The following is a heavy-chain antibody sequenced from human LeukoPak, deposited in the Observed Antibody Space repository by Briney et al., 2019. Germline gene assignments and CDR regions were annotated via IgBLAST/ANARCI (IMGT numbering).Heavy chain of an antibody. CDR3: ARDKMKGWFGELSRTYFDY. Sequence: SVKVSCKVSGYSLTDLSLHWVRQAPGQGLEWMGRIIPILGIANYAQKFQGRVTITADKSTSTAYMELSSLRSEDTAVYYCARDKMKGWFGELSRTYFDYWGQGTLVTVSS. CDR2: IIPILGIA. D-gene: IGHD3-10*01. V-gene: IGHV1-69*04. CDR1: GYSLTDLS. J-gene: IGHJ4*02.